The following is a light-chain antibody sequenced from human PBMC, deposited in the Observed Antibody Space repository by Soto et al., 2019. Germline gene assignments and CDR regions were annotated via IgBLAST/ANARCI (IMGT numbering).Light chain of an antibody. CDR2: KAS. CDR3: QHYETYPWT. CDR1: QSISNW. Sequence: DIQMTQSPSTLSALIGTSVTIICRASQSISNWLAWYQQKPGKAPKLLIHKASNLESGVPSRFSGSGPGTEFTLTVSSLQPDDFATYYCQHYETYPWTFGQGTKVDIK. V-gene: IGKV1-5*03. J-gene: IGKJ1*01.